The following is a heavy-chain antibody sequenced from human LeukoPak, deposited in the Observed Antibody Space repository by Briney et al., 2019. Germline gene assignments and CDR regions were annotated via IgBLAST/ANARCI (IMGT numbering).Heavy chain of an antibody. J-gene: IGHJ4*02. Sequence: SETLSLTCTVSSGSISGYYWNWIRQPPGKGLEWIGYIYYSGSTNYNPSLQSRVTISVDTSRSHFSLKLSSATAADTAVYYCARGERLGPDFWGQGTLVTVSS. CDR3: ARGERLGPDF. CDR2: IYYSGST. V-gene: IGHV4-59*01. D-gene: IGHD1-1*01. CDR1: SGSISGYY.